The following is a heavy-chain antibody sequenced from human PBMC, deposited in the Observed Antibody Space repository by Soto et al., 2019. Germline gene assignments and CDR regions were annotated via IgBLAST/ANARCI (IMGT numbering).Heavy chain of an antibody. J-gene: IGHJ5*02. D-gene: IGHD3-22*01. Sequence: QVQLVQSGAEVKKPGSSVKVSCKASGGTFSTYTISWVRQAPGQGLEWMGRIIPFLGIPNYAHKFQGTVTITADKSTSTAYMELSSLRSEDTAVYYCVGYDGSAYYHVTWGQGTLVTVSS. CDR1: GGTFSTYT. V-gene: IGHV1-69*02. CDR2: IIPFLGIP. CDR3: VGYDGSAYYHVT.